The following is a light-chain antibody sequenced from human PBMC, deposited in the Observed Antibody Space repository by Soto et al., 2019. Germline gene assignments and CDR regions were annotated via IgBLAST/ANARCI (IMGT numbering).Light chain of an antibody. J-gene: IGLJ3*02. V-gene: IGLV2-8*01. CDR2: EVT. CDR1: GSDVGGYNY. CDR3: SSYAGSNNLV. Sequence: QSALTQPPSASGSPGQSVTISCTGAGSDVGGYNYVSWCQQHPGKAPKLMIYEVTKRPSGVPDRFSGSKSGNTASLTVSGLQAEDEADYYCSSYAGSNNLVFGGGTKLTVL.